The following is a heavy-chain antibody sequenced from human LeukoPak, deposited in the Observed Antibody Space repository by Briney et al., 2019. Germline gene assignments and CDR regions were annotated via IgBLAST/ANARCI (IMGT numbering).Heavy chain of an antibody. CDR2: MKYDGSER. CDR3: ARDIEAAGLFLDY. D-gene: IGHD6-13*01. J-gene: IGHJ4*02. V-gene: IGHV3-7*01. CDR1: GFTFSSYE. Sequence: PGGSLRLSCAASGFTFSSYEMNWVRRAPGKGLEWVANMKYDGSERYYVDSVKGRFTISRDNAKNSLYLQMNSLGAEDTAVYYCARDIEAAGLFLDYWGQGTLVTVSS.